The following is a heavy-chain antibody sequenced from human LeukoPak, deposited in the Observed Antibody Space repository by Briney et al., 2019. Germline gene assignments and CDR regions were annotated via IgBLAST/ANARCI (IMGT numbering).Heavy chain of an antibody. CDR2: ISPYNGNT. D-gene: IGHD1-1*01. Sequence: ASVKVSCKASGYTFPSYGISWVRQAPGQGLEWMAWISPYNGNTKYAQKFQGRVTMTTDTSTSTAYLDLRSLRSDDTAIYYCAKDPAWDDRGGDYWGQGTLVTVSS. V-gene: IGHV1-18*01. CDR3: AKDPAWDDRGGDY. J-gene: IGHJ4*02. CDR1: GYTFPSYG.